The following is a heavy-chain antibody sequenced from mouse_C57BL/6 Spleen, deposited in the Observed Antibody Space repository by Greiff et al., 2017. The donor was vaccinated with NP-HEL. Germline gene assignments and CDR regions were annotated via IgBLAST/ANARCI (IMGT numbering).Heavy chain of an antibody. CDR3: AKDGCGNYGEVDD. CDR1: GYTFTSYW. J-gene: IGHJ2*01. Sequence: QVHVKQSGTELVKPGASVKLSCKASGYTFTSYWMHWVKQRPGQGLEWIGNINPSNGGTNYNEKFKSKATLTVDKSSSTAYMQLSSLTSEDSAVYYCAKDGCGNYGEVDDWGQGTTLTVSS. V-gene: IGHV1-53*01. CDR2: INPSNGGT. D-gene: IGHD2-1*01.